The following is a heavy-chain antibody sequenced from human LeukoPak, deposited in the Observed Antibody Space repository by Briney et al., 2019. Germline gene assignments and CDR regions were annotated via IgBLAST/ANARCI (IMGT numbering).Heavy chain of an antibody. CDR1: GGSISSYY. CDR2: INTSGST. Sequence: SETLSLTCTVSGGSISSYYWSWIRQPAGKGLEWIGRINTSGSTNYNPSLKSRVTMSVDTSKNQFSLKLSSVTAADTAVYYCARRDESSGYSYWFDPWGQGTLVTVSS. D-gene: IGHD3-22*01. CDR3: ARRDESSGYSYWFDP. V-gene: IGHV4-4*07. J-gene: IGHJ5*02.